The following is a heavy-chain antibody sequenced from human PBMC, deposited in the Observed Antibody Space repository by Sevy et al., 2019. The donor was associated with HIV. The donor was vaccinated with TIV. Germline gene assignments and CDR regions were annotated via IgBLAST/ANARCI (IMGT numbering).Heavy chain of an antibody. D-gene: IGHD6-13*01. CDR2: INQDGSVR. CDR1: GFSLNSFW. CDR3: VRAIAADGSF. V-gene: IGHV3-7*01. Sequence: GESLKISCAASGFSLNSFWMSWVRQAPGKGLEWVANINQDGSVRYYVDSVKGRFTISRDDARNLLYLQMDSLRAEDTALYYCVRAIAADGSFWGQGTLVTVSS. J-gene: IGHJ4*02.